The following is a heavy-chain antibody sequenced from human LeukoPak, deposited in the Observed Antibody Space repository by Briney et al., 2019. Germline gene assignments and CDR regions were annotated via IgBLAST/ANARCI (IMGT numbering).Heavy chain of an antibody. J-gene: IGHJ5*01. CDR3: AREGVGAFDS. Sequence: GGSLRLSCAASGFTFTSYWLSWVRQAPVKGLEWVANIRQDGREKSYADSVKGRFTISRDNAKTSVYLQMNSLRVEDTAVYYCAREGVGAFDSWGQGTLVTVSS. D-gene: IGHD3-10*01. CDR1: GFTFTSYW. V-gene: IGHV3-7*01. CDR2: IRQDGREK.